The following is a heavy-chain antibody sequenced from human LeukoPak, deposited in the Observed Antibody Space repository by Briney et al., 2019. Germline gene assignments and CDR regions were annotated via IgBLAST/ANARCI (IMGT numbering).Heavy chain of an antibody. CDR1: GGSISSSSYY. CDR2: IYYSGST. J-gene: IGHJ4*02. D-gene: IGHD2-2*02. CDR3: ASSTKPAAIYFDY. Sequence: PSETLSLTCSVSGGSISSSSYYWGWIRQPPGKGLEWIGSIYYSGSTYYNPSLKSRVTISVDTSKNQCSLKLSSVTAADTAVYYCASSTKPAAIYFDYWGQGTLVTVSS. V-gene: IGHV4-39*01.